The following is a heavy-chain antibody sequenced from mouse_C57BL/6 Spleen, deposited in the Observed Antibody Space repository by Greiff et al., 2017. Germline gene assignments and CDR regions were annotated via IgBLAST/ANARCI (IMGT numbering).Heavy chain of an antibody. CDR2: IWSDGST. V-gene: IGHV2-6-1*01. CDR3: ARHNYSNYEDAMDY. CDR1: GFSLTSYG. J-gene: IGHJ4*01. D-gene: IGHD2-5*01. Sequence: VHLVESGPGLVAPSQSLSITCTVSGFSLTSYGVHWVRQPPGKGLEWLVVIWSDGSTTYNSALKSRLSISKDNSKSQVFLKMNSLQTDDTAMYYCARHNYSNYEDAMDYWGQGTSVTVSS.